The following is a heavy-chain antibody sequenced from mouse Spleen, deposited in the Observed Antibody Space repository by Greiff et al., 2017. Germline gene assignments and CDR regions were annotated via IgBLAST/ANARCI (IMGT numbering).Heavy chain of an antibody. CDR1: GFTFTTYP. CDR3: ARGGEYGNYDCFAY. V-gene: IGHV1-47*01. CDR2: IHPDDDDT. Sequence: QVQLKESGAELVKPGASVKMSCKASGFTFTTYPIEWVHQTPGKSLEWIGNIHPDDDDTKYNEKFKGKATLTVEKSSSTVYLELSRLTSDDSAVYYCARGGEYGNYDCFAYWGQGTLVTVSA. J-gene: IGHJ3*01. D-gene: IGHD2-1*01.